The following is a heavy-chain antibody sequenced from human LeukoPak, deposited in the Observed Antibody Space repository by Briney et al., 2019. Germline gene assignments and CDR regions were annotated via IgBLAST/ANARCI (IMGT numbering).Heavy chain of an antibody. V-gene: IGHV1-24*01. CDR2: FDPEDGET. J-gene: IGHJ4*02. CDR3: ARGNTVLGYFDY. D-gene: IGHD4-17*01. CDR1: GYTLTELS. Sequence: ASVKVSCKVSGYTLTELSMHWVRQAPGKGLEWIGGFDPEDGETIYAQKFQGRVTITADESTSTAYMELSSLRSEDTAVYYCARGNTVLGYFDYWGQGTLVTVSS.